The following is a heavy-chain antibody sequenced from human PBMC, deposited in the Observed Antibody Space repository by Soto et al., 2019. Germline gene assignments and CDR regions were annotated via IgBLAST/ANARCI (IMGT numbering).Heavy chain of an antibody. J-gene: IGHJ4*02. CDR1: GASISSYH. CDR3: SRGIPWIQIWPYYFDH. V-gene: IGHV4-59*01. D-gene: IGHD5-18*01. Sequence: PSETLSLTCTVSGASISSYHWSWIRQPPGKGLEWIGDISYSGSTSYNPSLKSRITISVDTSTTQSSLKLNSVTAADAAVYYCSRGIPWIQIWPYYFDHWGQGTPVTVSS. CDR2: ISYSGST.